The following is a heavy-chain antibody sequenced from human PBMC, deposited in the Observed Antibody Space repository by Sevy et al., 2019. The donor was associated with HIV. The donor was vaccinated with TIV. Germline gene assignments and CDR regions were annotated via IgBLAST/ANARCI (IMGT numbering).Heavy chain of an antibody. Sequence: ASVKVSCKASGYTFTSYGIGWVRQAPGQGLEWMGWISAYNGNTNYAQKLQGRVTMTTDTSTSTAYMELRSLRSDDTAVYYCARGQRYCSGGSCYVGWFDPWGQGTLVTVSS. CDR1: GYTFTSYG. V-gene: IGHV1-18*01. CDR2: ISAYNGNT. J-gene: IGHJ5*02. D-gene: IGHD2-15*01. CDR3: ARGQRYCSGGSCYVGWFDP.